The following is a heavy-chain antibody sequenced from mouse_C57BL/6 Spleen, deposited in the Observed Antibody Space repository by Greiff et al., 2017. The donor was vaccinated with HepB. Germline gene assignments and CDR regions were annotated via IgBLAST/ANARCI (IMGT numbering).Heavy chain of an antibody. CDR3: TTSLIQGYYFDY. V-gene: IGHV14-4*01. CDR2: IDPENGDT. Sequence: DVKLVESGAELVRPGASVKLSCTASGFNIKDDYMHWVKQRPEQGLEWIGWIDPENGDTEYASKFQGKATITADTSSNTAYLQLSSLTSEDTAVYYCTTSLIQGYYFDYWGQGTTLTVSS. J-gene: IGHJ2*01. CDR1: GFNIKDDY. D-gene: IGHD6-5*01.